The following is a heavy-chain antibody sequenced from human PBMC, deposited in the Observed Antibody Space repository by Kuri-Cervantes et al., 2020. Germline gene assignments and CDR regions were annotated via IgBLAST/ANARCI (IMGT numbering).Heavy chain of an antibody. CDR3: ARGYYHMDV. CDR2: IYYSGST. J-gene: IGHJ6*03. V-gene: IGHV4-39*01. Sequence: SETLSLTCTVSGGSISSSGYYWGWTRQPPGKGLEWIGNIYYSGSTYHNPSLKSRITISVDTSKNQLSLKLSSVTAADTAVYYCARGYYHMDVWGEGTSVTVSS. CDR1: GGSISSSGYY.